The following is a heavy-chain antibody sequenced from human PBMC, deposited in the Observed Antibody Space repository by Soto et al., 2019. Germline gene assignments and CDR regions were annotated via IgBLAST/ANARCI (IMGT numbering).Heavy chain of an antibody. Sequence: QVQLVQSGAEVKKPGSSVKVSCKASGGTFSNYAISWVRQAPGQGLACMGGIIPIFGTANYAQKFQGRVTITADESTSTAYMELSSLRSEDTAIYYCAVGSVDIVPTGMKPFDPWGQGTLVTVS. J-gene: IGHJ5*02. D-gene: IGHD5-12*01. V-gene: IGHV1-69*12. CDR1: GGTFSNYA. CDR2: IIPIFGTA. CDR3: AVGSVDIVPTGMKPFDP.